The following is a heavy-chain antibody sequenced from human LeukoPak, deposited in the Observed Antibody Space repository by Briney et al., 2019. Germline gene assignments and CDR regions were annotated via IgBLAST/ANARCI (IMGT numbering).Heavy chain of an antibody. CDR3: ARSPYYYDSSGYYYFDY. CDR2: INHSGST. CDR1: GGSFGGYY. D-gene: IGHD3-22*01. Sequence: SETLSLTCAVYGGSFGGYYWSWIRQPPGKGLEWIGEINHSGSTNYNPSLKSRVTISVDTSKNQFSLKLSSVTAADTAVYYCARSPYYYDSSGYYYFDYWGQGTLVTVSS. V-gene: IGHV4-34*01. J-gene: IGHJ4*02.